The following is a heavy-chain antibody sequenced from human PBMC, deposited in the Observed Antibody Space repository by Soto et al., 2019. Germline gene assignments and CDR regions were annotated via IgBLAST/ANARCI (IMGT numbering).Heavy chain of an antibody. Sequence: QEHLVESGGGVVQPGRSLRLSCAASRFTFSSFGMHWVRQAPGKGLEWLAVISYDAFNTHYADSVKGRFTISRDNSKNTVYLQMNSLRAEDTAVYYCAGGRNSGYYLFDYWGQGTLVTVSS. J-gene: IGHJ4*02. CDR1: RFTFSSFG. V-gene: IGHV3-30*01. CDR3: AGGRNSGYYLFDY. D-gene: IGHD3-22*01. CDR2: ISYDAFNT.